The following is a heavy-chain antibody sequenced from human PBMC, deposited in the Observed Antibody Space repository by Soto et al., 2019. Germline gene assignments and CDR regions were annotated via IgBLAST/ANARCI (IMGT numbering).Heavy chain of an antibody. CDR1: GGTFSSYA. J-gene: IGHJ6*02. D-gene: IGHD2-21*02. V-gene: IGHV1-69*01. Sequence: QVQLVQSGAEVKKPGSSVKVSCKASGGTFSSYAISWVRQAPGQGLEWMGGIIPIFGTANYAQKFQGRVTITADESTSTAYMELSSLRSEDTAVYYCASGGGGGDCRYYYYGMDVWGQGTTVTVSS. CDR2: IIPIFGTA. CDR3: ASGGGGGDCRYYYYGMDV.